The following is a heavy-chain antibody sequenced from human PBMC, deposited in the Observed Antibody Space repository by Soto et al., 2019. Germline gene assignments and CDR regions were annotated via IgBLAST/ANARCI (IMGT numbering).Heavy chain of an antibody. CDR3: AKGIAAAGTLNFDY. CDR2: ISYDGSNK. J-gene: IGHJ4*02. Sequence: QVQLVESGGGVVQPGRSLRLSCAASGFTFSRYDMHWVRQAPGKGLEWVAVISYDGSNKYYADSVKGRFTISRDNSKNTLYLQMNSLRAEDTAVYYCAKGIAAAGTLNFDYWGQGTLVTVSS. V-gene: IGHV3-30*18. CDR1: GFTFSRYD. D-gene: IGHD6-13*01.